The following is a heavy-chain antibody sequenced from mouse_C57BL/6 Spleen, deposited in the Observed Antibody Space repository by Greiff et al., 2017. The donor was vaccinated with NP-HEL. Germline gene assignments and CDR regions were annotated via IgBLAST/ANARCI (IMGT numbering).Heavy chain of an antibody. Sequence: VQLQQSGPELVKPGASVKISCKASGYSFTGYYMNWVKQSPEKSLEWIGEINPSTGGTTYNQKFKAKATLTVDKSSSTAYMQRKSLTSEDSAVYYCAPITTVEAWFAYWGQGTLVTVSA. V-gene: IGHV1-42*01. CDR2: INPSTGGT. J-gene: IGHJ3*01. CDR3: APITTVEAWFAY. D-gene: IGHD1-1*01. CDR1: GYSFTGYY.